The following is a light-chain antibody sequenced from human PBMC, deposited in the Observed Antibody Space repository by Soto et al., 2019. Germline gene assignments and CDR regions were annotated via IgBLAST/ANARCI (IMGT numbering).Light chain of an antibody. CDR1: QSVSGN. CDR3: QQRSNWPPLT. V-gene: IGKV3-11*01. CDR2: GAC. Sequence: RVLTQSPATLSVSPGERATLFCRASQSVSGNLAWYQQKPGQAPRPRMYGACIRATGIPATSSGSGSGTDFTLTISSLEPEDFELYYCQQRSNWPPLTFGPGTKVDIK. J-gene: IGKJ3*01.